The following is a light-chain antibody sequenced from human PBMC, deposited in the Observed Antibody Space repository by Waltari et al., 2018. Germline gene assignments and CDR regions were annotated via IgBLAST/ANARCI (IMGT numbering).Light chain of an antibody. J-gene: IGKJ3*01. CDR1: QSILYSSNNKNS. V-gene: IGKV4-1*01. CDR2: WAS. Sequence: DIVMTQSPDSLAVSLGERATINCKSSQSILYSSNNKNSLAWYQQKPGQPPKLPIYWASIRESGVPDRFGGSGSGTDFTLTISSLQAEDVAVYYCQQYYDTPRITFGPGTKVDIK. CDR3: QQYYDTPRIT.